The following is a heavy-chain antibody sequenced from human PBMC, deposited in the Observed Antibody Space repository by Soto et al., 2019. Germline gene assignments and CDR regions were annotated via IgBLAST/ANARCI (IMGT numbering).Heavy chain of an antibody. J-gene: IGHJ6*02. V-gene: IGHV3-30-3*01. D-gene: IGHD6-19*01. Sequence: GGSLRLSCAASGFTFSSYAMHWVRQAPGKGLEWVAVISYDGSNKYYADSVKGRFTISRDNSKNTLYLQMNSLRAEDTAVYYCARVTAVAGTPYYYYYGMDVWGQGTTVTVSS. CDR1: GFTFSSYA. CDR3: ARVTAVAGTPYYYYYGMDV. CDR2: ISYDGSNK.